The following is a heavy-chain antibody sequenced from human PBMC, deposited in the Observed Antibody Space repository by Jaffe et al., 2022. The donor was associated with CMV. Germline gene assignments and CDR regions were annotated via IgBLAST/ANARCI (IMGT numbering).Heavy chain of an antibody. CDR2: ISGSGGST. Sequence: EVQLLESGGGLVQPGGSLRLSCAASGFTFSSYAMSWVRQAPGKGLEWVSAISGSGGSTYYADSVKGRFTISRDNSKNTLYLQMNSLRAEDTAVYYCAKRGRSWDIVVVPAAPYFDYWGQGTLVTVSS. D-gene: IGHD2-2*01. J-gene: IGHJ4*02. CDR3: AKRGRSWDIVVVPAAPYFDY. V-gene: IGHV3-23*01. CDR1: GFTFSSYA.